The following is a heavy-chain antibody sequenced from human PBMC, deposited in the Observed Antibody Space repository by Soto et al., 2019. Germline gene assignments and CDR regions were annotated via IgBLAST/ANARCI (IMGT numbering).Heavy chain of an antibody. V-gene: IGHV4-34*01. Sequence: QLPLQQWGAGLLKPSETLSLTCAVYGGSFSGYYWSWIRQPPGKGLEWIGEINHSGSTNYNPSLKSRAAISVHTSTSQFSLKLSSVTAADTAVYYCAVNFYYGSGSFEYWGQGTLVTVSS. J-gene: IGHJ4*02. CDR1: GGSFSGYY. CDR2: INHSGST. D-gene: IGHD3-10*01. CDR3: AVNFYYGSGSFEY.